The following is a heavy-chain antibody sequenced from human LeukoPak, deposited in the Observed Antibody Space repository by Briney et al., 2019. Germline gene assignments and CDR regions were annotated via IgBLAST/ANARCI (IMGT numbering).Heavy chain of an antibody. CDR3: ARAAGDGYDH. V-gene: IGHV3-11*01. CDR1: GFTFSDYY. J-gene: IGHJ5*02. D-gene: IGHD5-24*01. Sequence: PGGSLRLSCAASGFTFSDYYMSWIRQAPGKGLEWVAYISGSGSDIYYADSVKGRFTISRDNAKNSVFLQMNSLRVEDTAEYFCARAAGDGYDHWGQGTLVTVSS. CDR2: ISGSGSDI.